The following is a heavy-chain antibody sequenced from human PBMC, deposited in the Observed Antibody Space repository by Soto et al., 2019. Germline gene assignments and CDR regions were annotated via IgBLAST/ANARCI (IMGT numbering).Heavy chain of an antibody. D-gene: IGHD3-9*01. CDR2: IYYSGST. CDR3: ARVRGYDILTGYWHPFDY. CDR1: GGSISSYY. Sequence: SETLSLTCTVSGGSISSYYWSWIRQPPGKGLEWIGYIYYSGSTNYNPSLKSRVTISVDTSKNQFSLKLSSVTAADTAVYYCARVRGYDILTGYWHPFDYWGQGTLVTVSS. J-gene: IGHJ4*02. V-gene: IGHV4-59*01.